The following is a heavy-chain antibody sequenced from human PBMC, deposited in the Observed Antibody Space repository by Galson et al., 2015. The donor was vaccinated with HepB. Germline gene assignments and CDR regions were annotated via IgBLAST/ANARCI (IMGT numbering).Heavy chain of an antibody. CDR1: GFTFSSYW. D-gene: IGHD6-13*01. CDR3: ARDPGWAAAGTESDY. Sequence: SLRLSCAASGFTFSSYWMSWVRQAPGKGLEWVANIKQDGSEKYYVDSVKGRFTISRDNAKNSLYLQMNSLRAEDTAVYYCARDPGWAAAGTESDYWGQGTLVTVSS. J-gene: IGHJ4*02. CDR2: IKQDGSEK. V-gene: IGHV3-7*03.